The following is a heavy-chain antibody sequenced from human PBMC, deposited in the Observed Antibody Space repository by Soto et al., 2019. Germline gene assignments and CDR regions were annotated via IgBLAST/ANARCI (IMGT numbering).Heavy chain of an antibody. CDR3: ARVDCSSTSCYSPRRAFDI. V-gene: IGHV1-2*02. CDR2: INPNSGGT. CDR1: GYTFTGYY. Sequence: ASVKVSCNASGYTFTGYYMHWVRQAPGQGLEWMGWINPNSGGTNYAQKFQGRVTMTRDTSISTAYMELSRLRSDDTAVYYCARVDCSSTSCYSPRRAFDIWGHVTMVTV. D-gene: IGHD2-2*01. J-gene: IGHJ3*02.